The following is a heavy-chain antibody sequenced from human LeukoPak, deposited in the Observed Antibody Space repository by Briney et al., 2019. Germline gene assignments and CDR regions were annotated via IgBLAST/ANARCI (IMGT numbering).Heavy chain of an antibody. V-gene: IGHV4-30-2*01. CDR2: IYHSGST. J-gene: IGHJ6*02. D-gene: IGHD4-11*01. CDR3: ARGIDYSNYYYGMDV. Sequence: PSETLSLTCAVSGGSISSGGYSWSWIRQPPGTGLEWIGYIYHSGSTYYNPSLKSRVTISVDRSKNQFSLKLSSVTAADTAVYYCARGIDYSNYYYGMDVWGQGTTVTVSS. CDR1: GGSISSGGYS.